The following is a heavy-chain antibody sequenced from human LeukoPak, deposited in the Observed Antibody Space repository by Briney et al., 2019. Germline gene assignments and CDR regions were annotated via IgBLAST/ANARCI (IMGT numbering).Heavy chain of an antibody. Sequence: ASVKVSCKASGYTFTSYGISWVRQAPGQGLEWMGWISAYNGNTNYAQKLQGRVTMTTDTSTSTAYMELRSLRSDDTAVYYCARDLLWSNHDDEREDGMDVWGQGTTVTVSS. CDR2: ISAYNGNT. CDR1: GYTFTSYG. V-gene: IGHV1-18*01. D-gene: IGHD2-21*01. J-gene: IGHJ6*02. CDR3: ARDLLWSNHDDEREDGMDV.